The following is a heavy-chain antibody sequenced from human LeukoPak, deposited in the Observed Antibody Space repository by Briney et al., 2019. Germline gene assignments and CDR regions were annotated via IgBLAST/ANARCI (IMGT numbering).Heavy chain of an antibody. J-gene: IGHJ5*02. Sequence: SETLSLTCAVYGGSFSGYYWGWIRQPPGKGLEWIGSFYHSGSTSYNPSLKSRVTISVDTSKNQFSLKLSSVTAADTAVYYCARDSSSYNWFDPWGQGTLVTVSS. V-gene: IGHV4-38-2*02. CDR2: FYHSGST. CDR3: ARDSSSYNWFDP. CDR1: GGSFSGYY. D-gene: IGHD6-6*01.